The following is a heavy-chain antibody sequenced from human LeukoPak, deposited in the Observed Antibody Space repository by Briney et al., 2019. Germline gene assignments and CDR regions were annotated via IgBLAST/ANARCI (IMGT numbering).Heavy chain of an antibody. CDR1: GFSFSNFW. Sequence: GGSLRLSCAASGFSFSNFWMHWVRQAPGKGLVCVSHISSDGSTTTYADSVKGRFTISRDNAKNSLYLQMNSLRAEDTAVYYCARDKGDYDTSGSLFVFGGQGTLVTVSS. CDR3: ARDKGDYDTSGSLFVF. CDR2: ISSDGSTT. V-gene: IGHV3-74*01. J-gene: IGHJ4*02. D-gene: IGHD3-22*01.